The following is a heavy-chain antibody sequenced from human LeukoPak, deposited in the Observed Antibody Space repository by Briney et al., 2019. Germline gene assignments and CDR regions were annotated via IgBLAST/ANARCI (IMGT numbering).Heavy chain of an antibody. CDR1: GGTFSSYA. J-gene: IGHJ5*02. CDR2: IIPILGIA. CDR3: ANTPGESIAARRVEFDP. Sequence: ASVKVSCKVSGGTFSSYAISWVRQAPGQGLEWMGRIIPILGIANYAQKFQGRVTITADKSTSTAYMELSSLRSEDTAVYYCANTPGESIAARRVEFDPWGQGTLVTVSS. D-gene: IGHD6-6*01. V-gene: IGHV1-69*04.